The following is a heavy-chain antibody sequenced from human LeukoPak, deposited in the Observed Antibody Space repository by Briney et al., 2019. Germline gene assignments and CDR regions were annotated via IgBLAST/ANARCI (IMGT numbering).Heavy chain of an antibody. CDR3: ARDRLPWSLRLPGY. CDR1: GFTFSSYA. Sequence: GGSLRLSCAASGFTFSSYAMHWVRQAPGKGLEWVAVISYDGSNKYYADSVKGRFTISRDNSKNTLYLQMNSLRAEDTAVYYCARDRLPWSLRLPGYWGQGTLDTVSS. CDR2: ISYDGSNK. J-gene: IGHJ4*02. V-gene: IGHV3-30-3*01. D-gene: IGHD2-8*02.